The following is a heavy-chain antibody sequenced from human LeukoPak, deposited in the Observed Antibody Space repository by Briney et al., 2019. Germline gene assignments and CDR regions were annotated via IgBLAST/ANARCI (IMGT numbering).Heavy chain of an antibody. D-gene: IGHD3-16*02. CDR3: ARVRDYVWGSYRSSSGFDY. CDR2: VNHSGST. V-gene: IGHV4-34*01. J-gene: IGHJ4*02. CDR1: GGSFSGYY. Sequence: SETLSLTCAVYGGSFSGYYWSWIRQPPGKGLEWIGEVNHSGSTNYNPSLKSRVTISVDTSKNQFSLKLSSVTAADTAVYYCARVRDYVWGSYRSSSGFDYWGQGTLVTVSS.